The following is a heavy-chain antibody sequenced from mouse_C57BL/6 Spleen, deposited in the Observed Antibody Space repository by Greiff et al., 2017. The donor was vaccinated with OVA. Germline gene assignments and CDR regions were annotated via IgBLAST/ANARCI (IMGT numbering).Heavy chain of an antibody. CDR3: ARDRGTTVVATGYFDV. J-gene: IGHJ1*03. CDR2: ISDGGSYT. Sequence: VKLKESGGGLVKPGGSLKLSCAASGFTFSSYALSWVRQTPEKRLAWVATISDGGSYTYYPDNVKGRFTISRDNAKNNLYLQMSHLKSEDTAMYYCARDRGTTVVATGYFDVWGTGTTVTVSS. V-gene: IGHV5-4*01. D-gene: IGHD1-1*01. CDR1: GFTFSSYA.